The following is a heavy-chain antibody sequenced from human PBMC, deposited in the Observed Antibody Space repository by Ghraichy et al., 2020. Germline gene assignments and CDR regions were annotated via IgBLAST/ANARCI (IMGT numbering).Heavy chain of an antibody. D-gene: IGHD3-10*01. V-gene: IGHV4-34*01. CDR3: ARGFYYYADY. J-gene: IGHJ4*02. Sequence: SETLSLTCAVYGGSFSGYYWSWIRQPPGKGLEWIGEINHSGSTNYNPSLKSRVTISVDTSKNQFSLKLSSVTAADTAVYYCARGFYYYADYWGQGTLVTVSS. CDR2: INHSGST. CDR1: GGSFSGYY.